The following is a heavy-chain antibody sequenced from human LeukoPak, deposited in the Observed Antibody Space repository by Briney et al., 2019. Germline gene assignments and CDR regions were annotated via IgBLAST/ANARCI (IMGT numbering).Heavy chain of an antibody. Sequence: SETLSLTCTVSGGSISSYYWCWIRQPAGKGLEWIGRIYTSGSTNYNPSLKSRVTMSVDTSKNQFSLKLSSVTAADTAVYYCARGRYYDSSGPIDYWGQGTLVTVSP. J-gene: IGHJ4*02. CDR3: ARGRYYDSSGPIDY. CDR2: IYTSGST. D-gene: IGHD3-22*01. V-gene: IGHV4-4*07. CDR1: GGSISSYY.